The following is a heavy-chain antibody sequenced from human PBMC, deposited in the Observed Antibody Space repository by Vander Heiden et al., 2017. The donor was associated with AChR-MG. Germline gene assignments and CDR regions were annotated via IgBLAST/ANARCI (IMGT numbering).Heavy chain of an antibody. CDR2: IYYSGST. CDR1: GRSISSYY. D-gene: IGHD5-18*01. V-gene: IGHV4-59*01. CDR3: ARAPSGNTAIDY. J-gene: IGHJ4*02. Sequence: QVQLQESGPGLVKPSETLSLTCTVSGRSISSYYWSWIRQPPGKGLEWIGYIYYSGSTNYNPALKSRVTISVDTSKNQFSLKLRSVTAADTAVYYCARAPSGNTAIDYWGQGTLVTVSS.